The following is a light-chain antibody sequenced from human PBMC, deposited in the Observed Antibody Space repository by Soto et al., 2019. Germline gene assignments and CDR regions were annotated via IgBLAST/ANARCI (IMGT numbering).Light chain of an antibody. CDR3: ASWDDSLSGPV. CDR1: SSNIGGNY. CDR2: KTD. V-gene: IGLV1-47*01. Sequence: QSVLTQLPSASGTPGQRVTISCPGSSSNIGGNYVYWYQQLPGTAPKLLIYKTDQRPAGVPDRLSGSKSGASASLAISGLRSEDEADYYCASWDDSLSGPVFGGGTKLTVL. J-gene: IGLJ3*02.